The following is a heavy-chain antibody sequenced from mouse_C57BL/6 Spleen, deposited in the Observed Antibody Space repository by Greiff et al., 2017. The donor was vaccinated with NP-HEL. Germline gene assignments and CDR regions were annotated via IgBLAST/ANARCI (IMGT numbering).Heavy chain of an antibody. V-gene: IGHV1-76*01. CDR3: ARGYYYGSSYWYFDV. J-gene: IGHJ1*03. CDR2: IYPGSGNT. Sequence: VKLVESGAELVRPGASVKLSCKASGYTFTDYYINWVKQRPGQGLEWIARIYPGSGNTYYNEKFKGKATLTAEKSSSTAYMQLSSLTSEDSAVYFCARGYYYGSSYWYFDVWGTGTTVTVSS. D-gene: IGHD1-1*01. CDR1: GYTFTDYY.